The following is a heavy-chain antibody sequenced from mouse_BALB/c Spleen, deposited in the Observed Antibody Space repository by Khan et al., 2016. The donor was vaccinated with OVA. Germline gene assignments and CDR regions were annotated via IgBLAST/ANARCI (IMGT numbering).Heavy chain of an antibody. Sequence: QVQLKQSGTELLKPGTSVKLSCKASGYPFTNYDINWVRQRPEQGLEWIGWIFPGNGNIQYNEKFKDKATLTIDKSSSTAYMRLSRLTYEDSGVYFCARGDSVKFDSWGQGTILTVSS. CDR3: ARGDSVKFDS. J-gene: IGHJ2*01. CDR2: IFPGNGNI. D-gene: IGHD3-3*01. CDR1: GYPFTNYD. V-gene: IGHV1-75*01.